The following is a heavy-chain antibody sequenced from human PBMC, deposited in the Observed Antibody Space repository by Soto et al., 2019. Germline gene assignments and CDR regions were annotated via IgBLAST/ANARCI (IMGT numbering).Heavy chain of an antibody. D-gene: IGHD2-21*01. Sequence: SETLSLTCTVSGGSISSGGYYWSWIRQHPGKGLEWIGYIYYSGSTYYNPSLKSRVTISVDTSKNQFSLKLSSVTAADTAVYYCARDCGGDCYRGGYYYYYMDVWGKGTTVTVSS. CDR3: ARDCGGDCYRGGYYYYYMDV. J-gene: IGHJ6*03. V-gene: IGHV4-31*03. CDR1: GGSISSGGYY. CDR2: IYYSGST.